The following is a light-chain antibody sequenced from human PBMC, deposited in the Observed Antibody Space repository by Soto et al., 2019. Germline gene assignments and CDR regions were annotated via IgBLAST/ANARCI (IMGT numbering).Light chain of an antibody. J-gene: IGKJ2*01. V-gene: IGKV3-15*01. Sequence: EIVMTQSPATLSVSPGERATVSCRASQSVSSNLAWYKQKPGQAPRLLIYGASTRANGIPARFSGSGSGTAFTLTIGSLQSEAFAVSYCQQYNNWPRTFGQGTKLEIK. CDR2: GAS. CDR1: QSVSSN. CDR3: QQYNNWPRT.